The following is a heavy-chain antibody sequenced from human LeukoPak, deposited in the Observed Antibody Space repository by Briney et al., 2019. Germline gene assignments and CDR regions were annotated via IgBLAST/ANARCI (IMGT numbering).Heavy chain of an antibody. J-gene: IGHJ6*03. CDR2: IKQDGSEK. V-gene: IGHV3-7*01. Sequence: PGGSLRLSCTVSGFTFSSYWMSWVRQAPGKGLEWVANIKQDGSEKYYVDSVKGRFTISRDNAKNSLYLQMNSLRAEDTAVYYCAREGLDDYVWGSYRPYYMDVWGKGTTVTVSS. CDR1: GFTFSSYW. D-gene: IGHD3-16*02. CDR3: AREGLDDYVWGSYRPYYMDV.